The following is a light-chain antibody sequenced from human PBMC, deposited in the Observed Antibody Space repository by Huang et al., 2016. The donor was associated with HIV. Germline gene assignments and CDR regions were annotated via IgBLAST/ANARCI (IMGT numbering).Light chain of an antibody. Sequence: DIVMTQAPLSLPVTPGEPASFSCRSSQSLLHTNGYNQLDWYLQKPGPSPPLLIYLGSNRVSGVPGRFSGSGSGTHFALKISRVEAEDVGVYYCMQTLQAPYSFGQGTKLEIE. CDR1: QSLLHTNGYNQ. CDR3: MQTLQAPYS. J-gene: IGKJ2*03. CDR2: LGS. V-gene: IGKV2-28*01.